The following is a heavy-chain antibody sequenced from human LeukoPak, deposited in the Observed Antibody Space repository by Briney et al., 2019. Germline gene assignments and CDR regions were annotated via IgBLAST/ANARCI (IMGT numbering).Heavy chain of an antibody. J-gene: IGHJ4*02. CDR1: GLTFSSCG. V-gene: IGHV3-30*03. CDR3: ASETYYFDH. CDR2: ISYDGSEK. Sequence: GTSLRLSCAASGLTFSSCGMHWVRQAPGKGLEWVAVISYDGSEKYYADSVKGRFTISRDNSKNTLYLQMNSLRPEDTAVYYCASETYYFDHWGQGALVTVSS.